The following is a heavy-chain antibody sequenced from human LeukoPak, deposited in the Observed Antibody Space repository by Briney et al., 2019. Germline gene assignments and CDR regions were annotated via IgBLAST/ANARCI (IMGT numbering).Heavy chain of an antibody. D-gene: IGHD2-2*01. V-gene: IGHV4-4*09. CDR2: IYSSGAT. CDR1: GGSITTYN. Sequence: PSETLSLICTVSGGSITTYNWIWIRQTPGQALEWIGHIYSSGATKYNPSLQSRATILLDTSKNQLSLKLSSVSAADTAVYYCARRTPGPQLDEYVAYFFDHWGQGTQVTVSS. CDR3: ARRTPGPQLDEYVAYFFDH. J-gene: IGHJ4*02.